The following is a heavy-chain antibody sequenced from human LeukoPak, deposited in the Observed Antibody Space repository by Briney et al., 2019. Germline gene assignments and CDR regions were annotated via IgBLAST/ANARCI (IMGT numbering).Heavy chain of an antibody. D-gene: IGHD5-12*01. V-gene: IGHV3-7*01. J-gene: IGHJ4*02. Sequence: GGSLRLSCAASGFTFSSYWMSWVRQAPGKGLEWVANIKQDGSEKYYVDSVKGRFTISRDNAKNSLYLQMNSLRAEDTAVYYCARCHSGYALYIDYWGQGTLVTVSS. CDR3: ARCHSGYALYIDY. CDR2: IKQDGSEK. CDR1: GFTFSSYW.